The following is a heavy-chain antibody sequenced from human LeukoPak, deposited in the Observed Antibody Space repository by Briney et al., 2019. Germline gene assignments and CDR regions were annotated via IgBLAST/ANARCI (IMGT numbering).Heavy chain of an antibody. J-gene: IGHJ6*02. CDR3: AKAASSSWPSYYYGMDV. D-gene: IGHD6-13*01. CDR2: ITGSGGNT. CDR1: GFIFSSYS. V-gene: IGHV3-23*01. Sequence: GGSLRLSCAASGFIFSSYSMSWVRQAPGKGLEWVSVITGSGGNTYYADSVKGRFTISKDNSKNTVYLQMSGLRVDDTAVYYCAKAASSSWPSYYYGMDVWGQGTTVTVSS.